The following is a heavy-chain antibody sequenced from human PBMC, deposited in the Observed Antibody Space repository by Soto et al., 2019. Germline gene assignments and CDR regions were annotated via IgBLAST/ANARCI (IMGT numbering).Heavy chain of an antibody. CDR1: GFTFDDYA. V-gene: IGHV3-9*01. Sequence: GGSLRLSCAASGFTFDDYAMHWVRQAPGKGLEWVSGISWNSGSIGYADSVKGRFTISRDNAKNSLYLQMNSLRAEDTALYYCAKDNGGGWYYYYYGMDVWGQGTTVTVSS. CDR3: AKDNGGGWYYYYYGMDV. J-gene: IGHJ6*02. D-gene: IGHD6-19*01. CDR2: ISWNSGSI.